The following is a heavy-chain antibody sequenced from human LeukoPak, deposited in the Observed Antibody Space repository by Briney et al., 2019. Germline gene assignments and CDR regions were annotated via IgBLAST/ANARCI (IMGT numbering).Heavy chain of an antibody. J-gene: IGHJ4*02. V-gene: IGHV4-59*01. CDR1: GGSISSYY. CDR3: ARGPMYYYDSSGYYVF. Sequence: SETLSLTCTVSGGSISSYYWSWIRQPPGKGLDWIGYIYYSGSTNYNPSLKSRVTISVDTSKKQFSLKLSSVTAADTAVYYCARGPMYYYDSSGYYVFGGQGTLVTVSS. CDR2: IYYSGST. D-gene: IGHD3-22*01.